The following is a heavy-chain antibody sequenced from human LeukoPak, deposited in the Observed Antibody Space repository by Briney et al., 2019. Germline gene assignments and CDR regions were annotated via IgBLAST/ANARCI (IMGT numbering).Heavy chain of an antibody. CDR3: ARSDPYCGGDCHDY. CDR2: IYSGGST. Sequence: GGSLRLSCAASGFTFSSYAMHWVRQAPGKGLEWVSVIYSGGSTYCADSVKGRFTISRDNSKNTLYLQMNSLRAEDTAVYYCARSDPYCGGDCHDYWGQGTLVTVSS. J-gene: IGHJ4*02. CDR1: GFTFSSYA. V-gene: IGHV3-66*01. D-gene: IGHD2-21*02.